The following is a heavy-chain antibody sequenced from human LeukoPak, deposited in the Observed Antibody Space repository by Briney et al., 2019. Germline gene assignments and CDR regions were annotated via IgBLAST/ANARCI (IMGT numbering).Heavy chain of an antibody. Sequence: SVKVSCKASGGTFSSYAISWVRQAPGQGLEWMGRIIPILGIANYAQKFQGRVTITADKSTSTAYMELSSLRSEDTAVYYCARSMGAAASFFFGEASWFDPWGQGTLVTVSS. J-gene: IGHJ5*02. D-gene: IGHD6-13*01. CDR2: IIPILGIA. CDR1: GGTFSSYA. V-gene: IGHV1-69*04. CDR3: ARSMGAAASFFFGEASWFDP.